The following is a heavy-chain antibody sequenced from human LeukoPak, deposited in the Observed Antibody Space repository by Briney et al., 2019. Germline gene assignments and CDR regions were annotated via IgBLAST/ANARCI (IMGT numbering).Heavy chain of an antibody. J-gene: IGHJ4*02. V-gene: IGHV3-74*01. CDR2: MNSDGSST. CDR1: GFTFSSYW. CDR3: ARVDPKAPGDYS. D-gene: IGHD2-2*03. Sequence: PGGSLRLSCAASGFTFSSYWMHWVRQAPGKGLVWVSRMNSDGSSTKYADSVKGRFTISRDNAKNTLYVQMNNLRAEDTAVYYCARVDPKAPGDYSWGRGTLVTVSS.